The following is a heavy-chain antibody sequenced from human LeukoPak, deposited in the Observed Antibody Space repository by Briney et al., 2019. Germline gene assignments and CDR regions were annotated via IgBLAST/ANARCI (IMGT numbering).Heavy chain of an antibody. J-gene: IGHJ4*02. CDR3: AKDGLYYDGSEHVYYFDS. CDR1: GFTFSRSA. CDR2: IIYSGGAT. D-gene: IGHD3-22*01. V-gene: IGHV3-23*01. Sequence: GGSLRLSCAASGFTFSRSALTWVRQGPGTGLEFVASIIYSGGATYYADSVKGRFTISRDNSKNTLYLQMNSLRAEDTALYYCAKDGLYYDGSEHVYYFDSWGQGTLVTVSS.